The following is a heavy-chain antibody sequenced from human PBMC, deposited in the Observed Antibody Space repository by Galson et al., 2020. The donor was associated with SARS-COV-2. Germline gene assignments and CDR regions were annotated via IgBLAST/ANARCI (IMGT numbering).Heavy chain of an antibody. V-gene: IGHV4-38-2*01. CDR2: IHHSGRP. D-gene: IGHD3-22*01. CDR1: GYSINSDFY. J-gene: IGHJ2*01. Sequence: SEPLSLTCAVPGYSINSDFYSGCIRQPPGKGLDLIWSIHHSGRPYHNPPLKCRVTIALDTSKNPFSPNLSAVTAADTAVYYCARPSSSGYYSIWYFDLWGRGTLVTVSS. CDR3: ARPSSSGYYSIWYFDL.